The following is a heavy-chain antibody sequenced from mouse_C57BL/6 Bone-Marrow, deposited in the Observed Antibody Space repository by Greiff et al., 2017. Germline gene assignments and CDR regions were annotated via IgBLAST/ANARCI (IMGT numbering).Heavy chain of an antibody. CDR2: IDPSDSVT. CDR3: TRTGRCDY. V-gene: IGHV1-52*01. J-gene: IGHJ2*01. CDR1: GYTFTSYW. D-gene: IGHD4-1*01. Sequence: QVQLQQPGAELVRPGSSVQLSCKASGYTFTSYWMHWVKQRPIQGLEWIGNIDPSDSVTHYNQKFKDKATLTVDKSSSTAYMQLSSLTSEDSAVYYGTRTGRCDYWGQGTTLTVSS.